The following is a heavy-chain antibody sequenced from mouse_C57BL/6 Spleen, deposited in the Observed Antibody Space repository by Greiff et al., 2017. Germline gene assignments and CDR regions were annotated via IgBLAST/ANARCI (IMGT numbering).Heavy chain of an antibody. J-gene: IGHJ4*01. CDR2: IHPYNGGT. Sequence: VQLQQSGPELVKPGASVKIPCKASGYTFTGYNMDWVKQSHGKSLEWIGKIHPYNGGTIYNQKFKGKATLTVDKSSSTAYMELRSLTSEDTSVYYCAGSGDLYAMDYWGQGTSVTVSS. CDR1: GYTFTGYN. CDR3: AGSGDLYAMDY. V-gene: IGHV1-18*01. D-gene: IGHD1-1*01.